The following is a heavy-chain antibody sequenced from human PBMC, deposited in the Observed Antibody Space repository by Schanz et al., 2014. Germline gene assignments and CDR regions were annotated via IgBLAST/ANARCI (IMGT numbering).Heavy chain of an antibody. CDR3: ARLTVGYGSGIWDV. D-gene: IGHD3-10*01. CDR2: ISSSGTTI. Sequence: EVQLVESGGGLVQPGGSLRLSCAASGFTFSSYGMHWVRQAPGNELEWVSYISSSGTTIYYADSVKGRFTSSRDNAKNSMLLQMNSLRVEDTSVYSCARLTVGYGSGIWDVWGQGTSVTVSS. J-gene: IGHJ6*02. V-gene: IGHV3-48*01. CDR1: GFTFSSYG.